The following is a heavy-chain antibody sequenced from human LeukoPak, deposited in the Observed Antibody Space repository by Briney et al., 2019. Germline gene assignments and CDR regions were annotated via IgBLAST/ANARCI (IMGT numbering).Heavy chain of an antibody. J-gene: IGHJ4*02. CDR3: ARDKGDYVWGSYRAN. V-gene: IGHV3-48*02. CDR2: ISSSSSTI. Sequence: PGGSLRLSCAASGFTFSSYSMNWVRQAPGKGLEWVSYISSSSSTIYYADSVEGRFTISRDNAKNSLYLQMNSLRDEDTAVYYCARDKGDYVWGSYRANWGQGTLVTVSS. D-gene: IGHD3-16*02. CDR1: GFTFSSYS.